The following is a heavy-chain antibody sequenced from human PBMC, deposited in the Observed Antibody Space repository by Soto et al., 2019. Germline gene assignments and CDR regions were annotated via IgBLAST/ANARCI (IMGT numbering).Heavy chain of an antibody. Sequence: GGSLRLSCAASGFTFSSYSMNWVRQAPGKGLEWISYISTSSSTVYYADSVKGRFTISRDNAKNSLNLQMNSLRDEDTAVYYCARAQRSGWSCWGQGTLVTVSS. V-gene: IGHV3-48*02. D-gene: IGHD6-19*01. CDR1: GFTFSSYS. CDR3: ARAQRSGWSC. J-gene: IGHJ4*02. CDR2: ISTSSSTV.